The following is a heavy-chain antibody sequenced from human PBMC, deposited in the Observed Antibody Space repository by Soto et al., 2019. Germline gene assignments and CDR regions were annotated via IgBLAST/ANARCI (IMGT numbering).Heavy chain of an antibody. Sequence: QMQLVQSGPEVKKPGTSVKVSCKASGFTFTSSAMQWVRQARGQRLEWIGWIVVCGGNTKYAEKFQERVTITRDMSISPPYMELSSLRSEDTAVYYCAAHCSSTSCHPTFPGYWGQGTLVTVSS. V-gene: IGHV1-58*02. D-gene: IGHD2-2*01. CDR3: AAHCSSTSCHPTFPGY. J-gene: IGHJ4*02. CDR1: GFTFTSSA. CDR2: IVVCGGNT.